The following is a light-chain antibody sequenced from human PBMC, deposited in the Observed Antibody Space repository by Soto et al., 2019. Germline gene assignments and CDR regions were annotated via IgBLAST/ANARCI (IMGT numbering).Light chain of an antibody. CDR1: SSVAGGYNS. J-gene: IGLJ1*01. CDR3: CSYAASTIYI. Sequence: QSALTQPASVSGSLGQSMTISCTGASSVAGGYNSSSSYQENPAKGPILIICAVTKRPSRLSARFSDSKSGNTVSRTSSGVQAEDEADYCCCSYAASTIYIFGTGTKVT. V-gene: IGLV2-23*02. CDR2: AVT.